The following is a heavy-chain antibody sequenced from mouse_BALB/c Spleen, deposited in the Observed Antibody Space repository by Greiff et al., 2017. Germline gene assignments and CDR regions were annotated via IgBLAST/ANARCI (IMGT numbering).Heavy chain of an antibody. V-gene: IGHV5-12-1*01. CDR3: ARHADWDEGWFAY. CDR2: ISSGGGST. CDR1: GFAFSSYD. J-gene: IGHJ3*01. D-gene: IGHD4-1*01. Sequence: EVQLQESGGGLVKPGGSLKLSCAASGFAFSSYDMSWVRQTPEKRLEWVAYISSGGGSTYYPDTVKGRFTISRDNAKNTLYLQMSSLKSEDTAMYYCARHADWDEGWFAYWGQGTLVTVSA.